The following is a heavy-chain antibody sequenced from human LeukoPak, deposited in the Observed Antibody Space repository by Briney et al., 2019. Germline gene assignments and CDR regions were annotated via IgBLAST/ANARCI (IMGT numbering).Heavy chain of an antibody. D-gene: IGHD6-19*01. CDR2: ISWNSGSI. Sequence: GGSLRLSCAASGFTFDDYAMHWVRQAPGKGLEWVSGISWNSGSIGYADSVKGRFTISRDNAKNSLYLQMNSLRAEDTAVYYCAIGDISGWLFDSWGQGTLVTVSS. CDR1: GFTFDDYA. V-gene: IGHV3-9*01. J-gene: IGHJ4*02. CDR3: AIGDISGWLFDS.